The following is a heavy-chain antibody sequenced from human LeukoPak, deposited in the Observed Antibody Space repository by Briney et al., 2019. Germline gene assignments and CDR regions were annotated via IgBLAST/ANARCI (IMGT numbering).Heavy chain of an antibody. Sequence: GGSLRLSCAASGFTFSTYNMNWVRQAPGKGLEWDSYISSSSSTIYYADSVKGRFTISRDNAKNSLFLQMNSLRDEDTAVYYCARDTFGDYSFDYWGQGTLVTVSS. D-gene: IGHD4-17*01. CDR3: ARDTFGDYSFDY. CDR2: ISSSSSTI. J-gene: IGHJ4*02. CDR1: GFTFSTYN. V-gene: IGHV3-48*02.